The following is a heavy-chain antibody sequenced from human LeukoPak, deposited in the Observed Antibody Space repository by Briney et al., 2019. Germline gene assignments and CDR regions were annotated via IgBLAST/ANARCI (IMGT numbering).Heavy chain of an antibody. CDR2: ISLYNGNK. J-gene: IGHJ6*03. D-gene: IGHD2-21*01. Sequence: ASVKVSCKASGYTFTTYAMNWVRQAPGQGLEWMGWISLYNGNKNYAQKFQGRMTITTDTSANTAYMELTSLRSDDTATYYCARTQDVTYYYYYMDVWGEGTPVIVSS. CDR3: ARTQDVTYYYYYMDV. CDR1: GYTFTTYA. V-gene: IGHV1-18*01.